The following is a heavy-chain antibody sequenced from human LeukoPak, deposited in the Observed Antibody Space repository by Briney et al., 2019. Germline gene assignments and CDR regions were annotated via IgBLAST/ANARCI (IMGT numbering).Heavy chain of an antibody. Sequence: SETLSLTCTVSGGSISSYYWSWIRQPPGKGLEWIGYIYNSGSTNYNPSLKSRVTISVDTSKNQFSLKLSSVTAADTTMYYCARGLHPEGYSNGYFDYWGQGTLVTVSS. J-gene: IGHJ4*02. CDR1: GGSISSYY. CDR3: ARGLHPEGYSNGYFDY. CDR2: IYNSGST. D-gene: IGHD5-18*01. V-gene: IGHV4-59*12.